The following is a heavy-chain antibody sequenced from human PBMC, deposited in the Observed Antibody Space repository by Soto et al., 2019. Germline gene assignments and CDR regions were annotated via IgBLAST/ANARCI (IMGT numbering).Heavy chain of an antibody. D-gene: IGHD1-26*01. CDR2: IYHSGST. V-gene: IGHV4-4*02. J-gene: IGHJ6*02. CDR3: AGAPWEPLYYYGMDV. Sequence: NPSETLSLTCAVSGGSISSSNWWSWVRQPPGKGLEWIGEIYHSGSTNYNPSLKSRVTISVDKSKNQFSLKLSSVTAADTAVYYCAGAPWEPLYYYGMDVWGQGTTVTVSS. CDR1: GGSISSSNW.